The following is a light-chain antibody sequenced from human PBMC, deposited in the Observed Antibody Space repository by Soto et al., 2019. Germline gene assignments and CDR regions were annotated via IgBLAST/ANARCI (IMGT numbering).Light chain of an antibody. CDR1: QSVSSSY. CDR3: QQYSSSRT. V-gene: IGKV3-20*01. CDR2: GAS. Sequence: EIVLTQSPDTLSMSPGERATLSCRASQSVSSSYLAWYQQRPGQAPRLLIYGASSRATGIPDRFSGSGSGTDFTLTITRLEPEDFAVYYCQQYSSSRTFGQGTKVDI. J-gene: IGKJ1*01.